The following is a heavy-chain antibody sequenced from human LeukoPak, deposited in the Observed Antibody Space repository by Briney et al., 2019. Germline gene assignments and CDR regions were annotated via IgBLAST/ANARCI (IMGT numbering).Heavy chain of an antibody. CDR1: GGSFSGYY. D-gene: IGHD3-10*01. Sequence: SETLSLTCAVYGGSFSGYYWSWIRQPPGKGLEWIGEINHSGSTNYNPSLKSRVTISVDTSKNQFSLKLSSVTAADTAVYYCASGRWFGESDSWGQGTLVTVAS. CDR2: INHSGST. J-gene: IGHJ5*01. CDR3: ASGRWFGESDS. V-gene: IGHV4-34*01.